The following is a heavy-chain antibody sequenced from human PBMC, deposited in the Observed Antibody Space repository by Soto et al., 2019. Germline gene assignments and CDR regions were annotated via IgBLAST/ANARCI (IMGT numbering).Heavy chain of an antibody. J-gene: IGHJ6*02. V-gene: IGHV1-69*13. CDR2: IIPIFGTA. D-gene: IGHD2-15*01. CDR1: GGTFSSYA. CDR3: ARDPVNRYCSGGSCSFYYYYGMDV. Sequence: ASVKVSCKASGGTFSSYAISWVRQAPGQGLEWMGGIIPIFGTANYAQKFQGRVTITADESTSTAYMELSSLRSEDTAVYYCARDPVNRYCSGGSCSFYYYYGMDVWGQGTTVTVSS.